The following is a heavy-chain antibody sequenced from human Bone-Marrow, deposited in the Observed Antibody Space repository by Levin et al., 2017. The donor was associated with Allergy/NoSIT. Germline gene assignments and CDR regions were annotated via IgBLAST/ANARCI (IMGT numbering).Heavy chain of an antibody. Sequence: GGSLRLSCTGSGFKFGDYAMTWVRQAPGKGLEWVSSFSAGQSIYYADSVKGRFTISRDNSKNTVYLQMNSLRDEDTAVYYCAGESTWTHPSWIHYYGMDVWGLGTTVTVSS. CDR1: GFKFGDYA. CDR2: FSAGQSI. V-gene: IGHV3-23*01. D-gene: IGHD5-12*01. J-gene: IGHJ6*02. CDR3: AGESTWTHPSWIHYYGMDV.